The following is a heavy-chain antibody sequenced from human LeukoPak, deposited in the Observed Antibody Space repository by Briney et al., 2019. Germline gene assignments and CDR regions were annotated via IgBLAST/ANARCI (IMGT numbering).Heavy chain of an antibody. CDR1: GFTFSNAW. J-gene: IGHJ6*02. D-gene: IGHD3-9*01. V-gene: IGHV3-53*01. CDR2: IYSGGST. Sequence: PGGSLRLSCAASGFTFSNAWMSWVRQAPGKGLEGVSVIYSGGSTYYAVSVRGLFTISRDNSKTPLYLQMNSLRAEDTAVYYCSRGVYDILTGYPYYYYGMDVWGQGTTVTVSS. CDR3: SRGVYDILTGYPYYYYGMDV.